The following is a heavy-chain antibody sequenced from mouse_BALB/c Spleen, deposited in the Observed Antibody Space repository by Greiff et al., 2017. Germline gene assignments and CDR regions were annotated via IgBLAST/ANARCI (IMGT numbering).Heavy chain of an antibody. CDR1: GYTFTSYY. Sequence: QVQLQQSGAELVKPGASVKLSCKASGYTFTSYYMYWVKQRPGQGLEWIGGINPSNGGTNFNEKLKSKATLTVDKSSSTAYMQLSSLTSEDSAVYYCTRNYRYFDYWGQGTTLTVSS. J-gene: IGHJ2*01. D-gene: IGHD2-14*01. V-gene: IGHV1S81*02. CDR3: TRNYRYFDY. CDR2: INPSNGGT.